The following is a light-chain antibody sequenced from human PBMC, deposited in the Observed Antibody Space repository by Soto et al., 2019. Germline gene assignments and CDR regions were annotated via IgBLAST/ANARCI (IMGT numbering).Light chain of an antibody. CDR2: GAS. CDR1: QSVSIN. CDR3: QQYDNWPQT. V-gene: IGKV3-15*01. Sequence: EIVMTQSPATLSVSPGERATLSCRASQSVSINLAWYQQKPGQGPRLLIYGASTRATGIPARFSGSGSGTEFTLTISSLQSEDFAVYHCQQYDNWPQTFGQGTKVDIK. J-gene: IGKJ1*01.